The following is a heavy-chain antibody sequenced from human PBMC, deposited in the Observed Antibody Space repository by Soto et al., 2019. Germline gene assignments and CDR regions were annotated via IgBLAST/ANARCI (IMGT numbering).Heavy chain of an antibody. Sequence: ITGAVSGDAISSGAYYWSWIRQHPGKGLEWIGYLYNSGNTYYHPSLKSRVTISVDTSKTQFSLKLRSVTDADTAVYYCARSGSGPTPPYFLEFWGQGPLVPVSS. J-gene: IGHJ4*02. D-gene: IGHD1-26*01. CDR2: LYNSGNT. CDR3: ARSGSGPTPPYFLEF. CDR1: GDAISSGAYY. V-gene: IGHV4-31*11.